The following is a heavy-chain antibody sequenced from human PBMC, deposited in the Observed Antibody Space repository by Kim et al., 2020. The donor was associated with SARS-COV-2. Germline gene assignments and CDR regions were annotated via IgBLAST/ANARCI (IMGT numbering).Heavy chain of an antibody. D-gene: IGHD3-10*01. Sequence: ASVKVSCKASGYTFTSYDINWVRQATGQGLEWMGWMNPNSGTTGYAQKFQGRVTMTRNTSISTAYMELISLRSEDTAVYYCARGDLMVRGVIRVYVWFDPWGQGTLVTVSS. CDR1: GYTFTSYD. V-gene: IGHV1-8*01. CDR2: MNPNSGTT. J-gene: IGHJ5*02. CDR3: ARGDLMVRGVIRVYVWFDP.